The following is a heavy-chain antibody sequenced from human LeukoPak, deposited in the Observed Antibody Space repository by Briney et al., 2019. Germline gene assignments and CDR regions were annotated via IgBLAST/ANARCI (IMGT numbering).Heavy chain of an antibody. V-gene: IGHV1-2*02. CDR3: ARGPRITLIRGGQWYYYMDV. D-gene: IGHD3-10*01. CDR1: GYTFTNYY. J-gene: IGHJ6*03. CDR2: ITPNSGGT. Sequence: GASVKVSCKASGYTFTNYYMHWVRQAPGQGLEWMGWITPNSGGTNYAQKFQGRVTMTRDTSITTAYMELSRLRSDDTAVYYCARGPRITLIRGGQWYYYMDVWGKGTTVTISS.